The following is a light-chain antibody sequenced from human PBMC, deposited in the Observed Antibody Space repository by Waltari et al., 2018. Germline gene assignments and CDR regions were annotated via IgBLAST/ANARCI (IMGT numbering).Light chain of an antibody. CDR1: SSNIGSNY. CDR3: AAWDDSLSGVV. J-gene: IGLJ2*01. CDR2: RNY. Sequence: QSVLTQPPSASGTPGQRVTISCSGSSSNIGSNYVYWYQQLPGTAPKLLIYRNYQRPSGVPHRFSGSKSGTSASLAISGLRSEDEADYYCAAWDDSLSGVVFGGGTKLTVL. V-gene: IGLV1-47*01.